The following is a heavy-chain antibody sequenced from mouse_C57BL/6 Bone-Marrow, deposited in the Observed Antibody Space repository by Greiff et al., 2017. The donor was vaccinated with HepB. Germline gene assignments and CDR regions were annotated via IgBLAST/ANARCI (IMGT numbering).Heavy chain of an antibody. CDR1: GYSFTGYF. CDR2: INPYNGDT. Sequence: VQLQQSGPELVKPGDSVKISCKASGYSFTGYFLNWVMQSHGKSLEWIGRINPYNGDTFSTQKFKGKATLTVDKSSSTAHMELRSLTSEDSAVYYCARRRTPMGYGNYWYCDVWGTGTTVTVSS. D-gene: IGHD2-1*01. V-gene: IGHV1-20*01. J-gene: IGHJ1*03. CDR3: ARRRTPMGYGNYWYCDV.